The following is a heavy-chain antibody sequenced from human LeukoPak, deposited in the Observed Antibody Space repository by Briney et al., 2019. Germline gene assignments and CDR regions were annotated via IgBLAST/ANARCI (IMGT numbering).Heavy chain of an antibody. J-gene: IGHJ5*02. CDR3: ARDNSVGDTAWWFDP. Sequence: GASVKVSCKASGYTFTSYGISWVRQAPGQGLEWMGWISAYNGNTAYAQKFQGRVTITRNTSISTAYMELSSLRSEDTAVYYCARDNSVGDTAWWFDPWGQGTLVTVSS. CDR1: GYTFTSYG. V-gene: IGHV1-8*03. CDR2: ISAYNGNT. D-gene: IGHD1-26*01.